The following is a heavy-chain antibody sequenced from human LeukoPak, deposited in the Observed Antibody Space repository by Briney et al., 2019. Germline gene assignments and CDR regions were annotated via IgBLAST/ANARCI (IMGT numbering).Heavy chain of an antibody. CDR1: GYPISSGYY. D-gene: IGHD3-22*01. Sequence: SETLSLTCAVSGYPISSGYYWGWIRQPPGKGLEWIGSIYHSGSTYYNPSLKSRVTISVDTSKNQFSLKLSSVTAADTAVYYCASSRGSSGYYNWFDPWGQGTLVTVSS. V-gene: IGHV4-38-2*01. CDR2: IYHSGST. CDR3: ASSRGSSGYYNWFDP. J-gene: IGHJ5*02.